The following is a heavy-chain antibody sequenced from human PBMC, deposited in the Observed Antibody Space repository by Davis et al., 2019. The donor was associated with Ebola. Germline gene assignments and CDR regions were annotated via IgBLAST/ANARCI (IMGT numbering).Heavy chain of an antibody. D-gene: IGHD4-17*01. J-gene: IGHJ5*02. CDR2: IYRGGPT. CDR1: GLSVSSNH. Sequence: GGSLRLSCAASGLSVSSNHMSWVRRAPGKGLEWVSVIYRGGPTHYADSVKGRFTISRDNAKNSLYLQMNSLRAEDTAVYYCASLTTYVDPWGQGTLVTVSS. CDR3: ASLTTYVDP. V-gene: IGHV3-66*01.